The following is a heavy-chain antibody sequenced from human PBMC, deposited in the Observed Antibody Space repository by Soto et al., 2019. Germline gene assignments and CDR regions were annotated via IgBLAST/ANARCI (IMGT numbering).Heavy chain of an antibody. CDR1: GGSLTGYF. V-gene: IGHV4-34*01. Sequence: QVHLQQWGAGLLRPSETLSLTCNVSGGSLTGYFWNWIRQPPGRPMEWIGEVNHAGAATYNPSLRSRVTLSVDTSNNQFSLRLASVAATDTALYFCARGYFTRQSLDYWDQGALVTVSS. J-gene: IGHJ4*02. CDR2: VNHAGAA. CDR3: ARGYFTRQSLDY.